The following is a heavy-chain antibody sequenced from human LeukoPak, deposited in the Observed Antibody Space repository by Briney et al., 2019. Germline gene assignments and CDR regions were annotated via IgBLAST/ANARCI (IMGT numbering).Heavy chain of an antibody. Sequence: AAVTVSCKSSGYTFTSYYMHWVRQAPGQGRDWMGIINPSGGSTSYAQKFQGRLTMTRDMSTSTVYMELSSLRSEDTAVYYCARGDETELNWFDPWGQGTLVTVSS. V-gene: IGHV1-46*01. CDR2: INPSGGST. J-gene: IGHJ5*02. CDR3: ARGDETELNWFDP. CDR1: GYTFTSYY. D-gene: IGHD1-7*01.